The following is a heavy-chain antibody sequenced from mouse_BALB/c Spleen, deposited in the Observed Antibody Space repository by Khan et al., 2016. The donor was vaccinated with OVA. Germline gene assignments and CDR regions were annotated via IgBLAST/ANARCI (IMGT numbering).Heavy chain of an antibody. CDR1: GDSITSGF. CDR3: ARSYGSWAIDF. CDR2: VTYSGNT. V-gene: IGHV3-8*02. J-gene: IGHJ4*01. D-gene: IGHD1-1*01. Sequence: VQLQQSGPSLVKPSQTLSLTCSVTGDSITSGFWNWIRQFPGNKFEYMGYVTYSGNTYYNPSLKSRISITRDTSKSQYYLQLNSVTTEDTATYFCARSYGSWAIDFWGQGTSVTGSS.